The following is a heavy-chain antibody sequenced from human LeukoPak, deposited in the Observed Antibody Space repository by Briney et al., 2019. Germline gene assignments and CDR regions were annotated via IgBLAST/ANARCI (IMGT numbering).Heavy chain of an antibody. V-gene: IGHV3-21*01. CDR2: ISSSSSYI. CDR1: GFTFSSYS. D-gene: IGHD2-2*01. Sequence: GGSLRFSCAASGFTFSSYSMNWVRQAPGKGLEWVSSISSSSSYIYYADSVKGRFTISRDNAKNSLYLQMNSLRAEDTAVYYCARVQPLYGMDVWGQGTTVTVSS. CDR3: ARVQPLYGMDV. J-gene: IGHJ6*02.